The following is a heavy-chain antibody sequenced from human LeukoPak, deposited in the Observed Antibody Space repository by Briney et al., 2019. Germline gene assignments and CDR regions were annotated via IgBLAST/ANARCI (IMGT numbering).Heavy chain of an antibody. CDR1: GGTFSSYA. J-gene: IGHJ5*02. V-gene: IGHV1-69*13. CDR3: ARDLYGGNSVGPYNWFDP. D-gene: IGHD4-23*01. CDR2: IIPIFGTA. Sequence: SVKVSCKAAGGTFSSYAISWVRQAPGQGLEWMGGIIPIFGTANYAQKFQGRVTITADESTSTAYMELSSLRSEDTAVCYCARDLYGGNSVGPYNWFDPWGQGTLVTVSS.